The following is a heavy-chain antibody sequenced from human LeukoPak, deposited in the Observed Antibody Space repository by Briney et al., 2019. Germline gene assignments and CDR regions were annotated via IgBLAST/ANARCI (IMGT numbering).Heavy chain of an antibody. Sequence: GGSLRLSCATSGFTFSSYAMSWVRQAPGQGLEWVSSFSGSGGGTYYADSVKGRFTVSRDNSRNTLYLQMNSLRADDTAVYYCARSGYNRFDYWGQGTLVTVSS. J-gene: IGHJ4*02. CDR2: FSGSGGGT. CDR3: ARSGYNRFDY. CDR1: GFTFSSYA. V-gene: IGHV3-23*01. D-gene: IGHD5-24*01.